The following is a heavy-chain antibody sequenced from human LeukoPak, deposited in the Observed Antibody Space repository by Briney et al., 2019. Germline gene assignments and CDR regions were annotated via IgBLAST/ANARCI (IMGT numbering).Heavy chain of an antibody. J-gene: IGHJ4*02. CDR3: ARDPHCSNTNCPFDY. CDR2: IYRNDNP. V-gene: IGHV4-4*02. CDR1: GGSISSSDW. D-gene: IGHD2-2*01. Sequence: SETLSLTCAVSGGSISSSDWWSWVRQPPGRGLEWIGYIYRNDNPNYTPSLKSRVTMSVDKSKNKFSLRLSSVTAADTAVYYCARDPHCSNTNCPFDYWGQGTLVIVSS.